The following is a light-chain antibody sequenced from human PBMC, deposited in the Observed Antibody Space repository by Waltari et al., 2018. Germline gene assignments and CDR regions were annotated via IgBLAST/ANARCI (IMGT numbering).Light chain of an antibody. CDR1: QSINGD. J-gene: IGKJ1*01. V-gene: IGKV1-39*01. CDR3: QQSFTTPWT. CDR2: AAS. Sequence: DIQMTQSPSSLSASVGDGITINCRASQSINGDVYWYQAKPGKAPNLLIYAASSLQSGVPSRFSGSGSGTDFTLTMSSLQPEDFATYYCQQSFTTPWTFGQWTKVEIK.